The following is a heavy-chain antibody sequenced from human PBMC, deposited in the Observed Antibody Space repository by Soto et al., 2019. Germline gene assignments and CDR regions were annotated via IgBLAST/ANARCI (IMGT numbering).Heavy chain of an antibody. J-gene: IGHJ4*02. Sequence: PSETLSLTCAVYGGSFSDYYWSWIRQPPGKGLKWIGEINHSGSTNYNPSLKSRVTISVDTPQNQFSLKLSSVTAADTAVYYCARNRPTVTRTSDSDLDYWGQGTLVTVSS. D-gene: IGHD4-17*01. CDR2: INHSGST. CDR3: ARNRPTVTRTSDSDLDY. V-gene: IGHV4-34*01. CDR1: GGSFSDYY.